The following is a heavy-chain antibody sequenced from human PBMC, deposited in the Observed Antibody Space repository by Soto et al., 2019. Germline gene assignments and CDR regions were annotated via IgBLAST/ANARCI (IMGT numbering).Heavy chain of an antibody. D-gene: IGHD6-19*01. Sequence: ASVKVSCKASGYTFTSYGISWVRQAPGQGLEWMGWISAYNGNTNYAQKLQGRVTMTTDTSTSTAYMELRSLRSDDTAVYYCARDLSGWYSPDFDYWGQGTLVTVSS. CDR3: ARDLSGWYSPDFDY. J-gene: IGHJ4*02. V-gene: IGHV1-18*01. CDR2: ISAYNGNT. CDR1: GYTFTSYG.